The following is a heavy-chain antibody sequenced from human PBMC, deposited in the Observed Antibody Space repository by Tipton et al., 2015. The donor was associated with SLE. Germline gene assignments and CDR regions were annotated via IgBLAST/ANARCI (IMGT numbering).Heavy chain of an antibody. D-gene: IGHD2-2*01. J-gene: IGHJ6*03. CDR2: ISSSSSYI. CDR1: GFTFSSYS. Sequence: GSLRLSCAASGFTFSSYSMNWVRQAPGKGLEWVSSISSSSSYIYYTDSVKGRFTISRDNAKNSLYLQMSSLRAEDTAVYYCARDRRRRAHQVLRPSYYHYLDVWGKGTTVTVSS. CDR3: ARDRRRRAHQVLRPSYYHYLDV. V-gene: IGHV3-21*01.